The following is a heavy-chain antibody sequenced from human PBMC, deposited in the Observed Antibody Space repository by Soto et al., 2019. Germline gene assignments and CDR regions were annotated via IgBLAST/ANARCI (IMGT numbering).Heavy chain of an antibody. Sequence: ASVKVSCKASGYTFTSYAMHWVRQAPGQRLEWMGWINAGNGNTKYSQKFQGRVTITRDTSASTAYMELSSLRSEDTAVYYCARDEGRVRYFDWLSPRDYYYGMDFWGQRTTVTVSS. V-gene: IGHV1-3*01. CDR3: ARDEGRVRYFDWLSPRDYYYGMDF. CDR1: GYTFTSYA. CDR2: INAGNGNT. D-gene: IGHD3-9*01. J-gene: IGHJ6*02.